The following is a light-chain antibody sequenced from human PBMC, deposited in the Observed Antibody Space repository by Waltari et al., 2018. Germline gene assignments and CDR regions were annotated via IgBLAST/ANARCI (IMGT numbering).Light chain of an antibody. J-gene: IGKJ3*01. V-gene: IGKV4-1*01. CDR1: QSVLYSSNNQNS. CDR3: QQYSTTPFT. Sequence: DIVMTQSPDSLAVSLGERATINCKSSQSVLYSSNNQNSLAWYQQKPGQPPKLLIYWASTRESGVPDRFSGSGSGTHFTLTISSLQAEDVAVYYCQQYSTTPFTFGPGTKVDIK. CDR2: WAS.